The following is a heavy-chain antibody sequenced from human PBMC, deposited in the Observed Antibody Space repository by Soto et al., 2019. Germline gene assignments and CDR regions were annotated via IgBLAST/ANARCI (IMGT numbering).Heavy chain of an antibody. D-gene: IGHD2-2*01. Sequence: SETLSLTCTVSGGSISSSSYNWGWIRQPPGKGLEWIGSIEYSGSTYYNPSLKSRVTISVDTSKNQFSLKLSSVTAADTAVYHCARDIVVVPAPRGRLDWFDPWGQGTLVTVSS. CDR3: ARDIVVVPAPRGRLDWFDP. V-gene: IGHV4-39*01. CDR1: GGSISSSSYN. J-gene: IGHJ5*02. CDR2: IEYSGST.